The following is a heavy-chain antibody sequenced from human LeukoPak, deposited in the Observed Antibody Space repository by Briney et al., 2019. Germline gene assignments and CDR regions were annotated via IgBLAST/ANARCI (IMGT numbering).Heavy chain of an antibody. Sequence: PGGSLRLSCAASGFTFSSYAMSWVRQAPGKGLEWVSAISGSGGSTYYADSAKGRFTISRDNSKNTLYLQMNSLRAEDTAVYYCAKVNFPTESFDYWGQGTLVTVSS. CDR2: ISGSGGST. V-gene: IGHV3-23*01. J-gene: IGHJ4*02. D-gene: IGHD3-3*01. CDR3: AKVNFPTESFDY. CDR1: GFTFSSYA.